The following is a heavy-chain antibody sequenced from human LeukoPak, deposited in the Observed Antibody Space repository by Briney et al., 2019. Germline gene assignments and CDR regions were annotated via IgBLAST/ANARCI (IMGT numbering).Heavy chain of an antibody. V-gene: IGHV5-51*01. CDR3: ARRKGDGYNSPFDY. D-gene: IGHD5-24*01. CDR1: GYSFPNYW. J-gene: IGHJ4*02. Sequence: GESLKISCQGSGYSFPNYWIGWVRQMPGQGLEWMGIIYPADSDTRYSPAFQGQVTISADKSINTAYLQWTSLKASDTAMYYCARRKGDGYNSPFDYWGQGTLVTVAS. CDR2: IYPADSDT.